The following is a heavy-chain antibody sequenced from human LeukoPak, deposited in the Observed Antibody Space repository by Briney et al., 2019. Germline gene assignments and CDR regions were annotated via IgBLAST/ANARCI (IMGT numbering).Heavy chain of an antibody. J-gene: IGHJ5*02. CDR2: INPNSGGK. D-gene: IGHD3-10*01. Sequence: ASVKVSCKASGYTFTGYYMHWVRQAPGQGLEWMGWINPNSGGKKYAQKFQGRVTMTRDTSISTAYMELSRLRSDDTAVYYCARGRITMVRGVTPSAGTPKNWFDPWGQGTLVTVSS. CDR3: ARGRITMVRGVTPSAGTPKNWFDP. V-gene: IGHV1-2*02. CDR1: GYTFTGYY.